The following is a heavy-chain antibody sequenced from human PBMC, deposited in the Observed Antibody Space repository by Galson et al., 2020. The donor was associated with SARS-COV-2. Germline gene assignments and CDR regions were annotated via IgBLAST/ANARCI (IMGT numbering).Heavy chain of an antibody. Sequence: GGSLRPSCAASGFTFSRCGMHWVRQAPGKGLEWVAFIRYDGGNSHYADSVKGRFNISRDNYKNTLSLQMSSLRAEDTAVYYCAKAPSGIPDYWGQGTQVTVSS. CDR3: AKAPSGIPDY. CDR2: IRYDGGNS. V-gene: IGHV3-30*02. D-gene: IGHD1-26*01. J-gene: IGHJ4*02. CDR1: GFTFSRCG.